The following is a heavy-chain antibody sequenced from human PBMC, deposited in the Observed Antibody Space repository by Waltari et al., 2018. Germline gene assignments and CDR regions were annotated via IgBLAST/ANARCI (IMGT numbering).Heavy chain of an antibody. CDR2: IYHSGST. J-gene: IGHJ2*01. Sequence: QVQLQESGPGLVKPSETLSLTCDVSGYSISSGYYWGWIRQPPGKGREWIVSIYHSGSTYQNPSLKSRLTISLDTSKNQFSLKLSSVTAADTAVFYCARHPEQLVGYWYFDLWGRGTLVTVSS. D-gene: IGHD6-6*01. CDR3: ARHPEQLVGYWYFDL. V-gene: IGHV4-38-2*01. CDR1: GYSISSGYY.